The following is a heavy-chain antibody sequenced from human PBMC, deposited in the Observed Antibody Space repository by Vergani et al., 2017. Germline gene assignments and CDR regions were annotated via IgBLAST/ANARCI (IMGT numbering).Heavy chain of an antibody. D-gene: IGHD3-9*01. J-gene: IGHJ4*02. CDR1: GYTFSNYY. V-gene: IGHV1-46*03. CDR3: ARGDYGILTGYRY. Sequence: QVQVVQSGAEVKKSGASVKVSCKTSGYTFSNYYMHWVRQAPGQGLELMGIINPSGGHTNYAQKFQGRVTMTRDTSTSTVYMELSSLRSEDTAIYYCARGDYGILTGYRYWGQGTLVTVS. CDR2: INPSGGHT.